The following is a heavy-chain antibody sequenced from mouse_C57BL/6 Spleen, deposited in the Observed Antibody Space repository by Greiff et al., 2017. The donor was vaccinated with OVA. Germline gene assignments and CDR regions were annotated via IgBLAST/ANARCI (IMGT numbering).Heavy chain of an antibody. D-gene: IGHD2-4*01. CDR2: IYPGDGDT. V-gene: IGHV1-82*01. J-gene: IGHJ3*01. Sequence: VKLQESGPELVKPGASVKISCKASGYAFSSSWMNWVKQRPGKGLEWIGRIYPGDGDTNYNGKFKGKATLTADKSSSTAYMQLSSLTSEDSAVYFCARDYDYEAYWGQGTLVTVSA. CDR3: ARDYDYEAY. CDR1: GYAFSSSW.